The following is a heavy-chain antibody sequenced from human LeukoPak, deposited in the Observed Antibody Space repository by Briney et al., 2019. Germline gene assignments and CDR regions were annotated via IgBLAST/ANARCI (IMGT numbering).Heavy chain of an antibody. CDR1: GRSIGSSRHY. J-gene: IGHJ3*02. Sequence: SSESLSLTWTVSGRSIGSSRHYWGWLRHPQGKGLDWYGSTWCSGSTYDNAFLERRVTITEHTAKHPFSLEHSSLTAADTAIYYCVRHGRRGIYSFGAFDIWGQRTTVTVSS. CDR2: TWCSGST. V-gene: IGHV4-39*01. D-gene: IGHD2-15*01. CDR3: VRHGRRGIYSFGAFDI.